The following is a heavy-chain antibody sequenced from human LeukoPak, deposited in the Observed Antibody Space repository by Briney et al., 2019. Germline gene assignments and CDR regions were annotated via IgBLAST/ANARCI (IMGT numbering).Heavy chain of an antibody. CDR2: IYYIGST. CDR3: ARDLFYCSSTSCYERGHAFDI. J-gene: IGHJ3*02. D-gene: IGHD2-2*01. CDR1: GGSISSYY. Sequence: PSETLSLTCTVSGGSISSYYWSWIRQPPGKGLEWIGYIYYIGSTNYNPSLKSRVTLSVDTSKNQFSLKLISLTAEDPAVYYCARDLFYCSSTSCYERGHAFDIWGQGTMVTVSS. V-gene: IGHV4-59*12.